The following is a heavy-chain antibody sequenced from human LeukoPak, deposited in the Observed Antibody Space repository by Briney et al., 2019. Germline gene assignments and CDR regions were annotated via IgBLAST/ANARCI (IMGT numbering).Heavy chain of an antibody. D-gene: IGHD5-12*01. CDR3: ARAYSGYDLFHY. J-gene: IGHJ4*02. V-gene: IGHV3-30*03. Sequence: PGRSLRLSCAASGFTFVNYGIHCVRQAPGTGLEWVSVILYDGSNKYYAPSVTGRFTISRDNSKNTLYLQMNSLRTEDTAVYCCARAYSGYDLFHYWGQGTLLTVSS. CDR1: GFTFVNYG. CDR2: ILYDGSNK.